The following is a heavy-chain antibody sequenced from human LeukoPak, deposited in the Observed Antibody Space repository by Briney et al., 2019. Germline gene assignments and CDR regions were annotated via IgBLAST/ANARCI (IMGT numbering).Heavy chain of an antibody. J-gene: IGHJ5*02. CDR3: ARPPVTTVSWFDP. V-gene: IGHV4-39*01. CDR2: IYYSGST. Sequence: SETLSLTCTVSGGSISSSSYYWGWIRQPPGKGLEWIGSIYYSGSTYYNPSLKSRVTISVDTSKNQFSLKLSSVTAADTAVYYCARPPVTTVSWFDPWGQGTLVTVSS. D-gene: IGHD4-17*01. CDR1: GGSISSSSYY.